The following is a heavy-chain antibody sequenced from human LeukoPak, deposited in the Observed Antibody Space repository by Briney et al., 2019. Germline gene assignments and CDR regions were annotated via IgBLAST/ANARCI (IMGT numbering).Heavy chain of an antibody. J-gene: IGHJ4*02. CDR3: ARDDSGSYYVY. CDR1: GYTFTSYD. Sequence: ASVKVSCKASGYTFTSYDIFWVRQAPGQGLEWMGWISAYNGNTNYAQKLQDRVTMTTNTSTSTAYMELRSLRSDDTAVYYCARDDSGSYYVYWGQGTLVTVSS. V-gene: IGHV1-18*01. CDR2: ISAYNGNT. D-gene: IGHD1-26*01.